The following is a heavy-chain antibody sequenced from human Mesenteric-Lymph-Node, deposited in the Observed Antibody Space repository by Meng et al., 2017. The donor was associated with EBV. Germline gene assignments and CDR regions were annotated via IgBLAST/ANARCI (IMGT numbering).Heavy chain of an antibody. CDR2: MKSGGTT. CDR1: NDF. J-gene: IGHJ5*02. Sequence: NDFLRWVQHTPGKRLASITEMKSGGTTKFNACLKSGAAMSVDTSKNQFSLRLSSVTAADTVVYYCAGTGRCSGDSCYYNWFDPWGQGTLVTVSS. V-gene: IGHV4-59*03. CDR3: AGTGRCSGDSCYYNWFDP. D-gene: IGHD2-15*01.